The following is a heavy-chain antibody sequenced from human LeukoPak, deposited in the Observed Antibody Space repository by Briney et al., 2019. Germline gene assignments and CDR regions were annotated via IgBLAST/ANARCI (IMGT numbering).Heavy chain of an antibody. CDR1: GFTFSDYY. CDR3: ARDAKNSYYYDSTYEFGFDP. J-gene: IGHJ5*02. D-gene: IGHD3-22*01. Sequence: PGGSLRLSCAASGFTFSDYYMSWIRQAPGKGLEWVSYISSSGSTIYYADSVKGRFTISRDNAKNSLYLQMNSLRAEDTAVYYCARDAKNSYYYDSTYEFGFDPWGQGTLVTVSS. CDR2: ISSSGSTI. V-gene: IGHV3-11*01.